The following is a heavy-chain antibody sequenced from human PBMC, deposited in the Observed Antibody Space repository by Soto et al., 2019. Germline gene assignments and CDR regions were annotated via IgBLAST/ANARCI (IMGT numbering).Heavy chain of an antibody. Sequence: PSETLSLTCAVYGGSFSGYYWSWIRQPPGKGLEWIGEINHSGSTNYNPSLKSRVTISVDTSKNQFSLKLSSVTAADTAVYYCARGGIVVVPAAIRRFGYWGQGTLVTVSS. V-gene: IGHV4-34*01. D-gene: IGHD2-2*02. CDR1: GGSFSGYY. CDR3: ARGGIVVVPAAIRRFGY. CDR2: INHSGST. J-gene: IGHJ4*02.